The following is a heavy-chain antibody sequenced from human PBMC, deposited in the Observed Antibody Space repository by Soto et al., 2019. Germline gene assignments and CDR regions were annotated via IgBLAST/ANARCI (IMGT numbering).Heavy chain of an antibody. Sequence: EVQLVESGGGLVQPGRSLRLSCAASGFTFDDYAMHWVRRVPGKGLEWVSSISWNSNIIGYADSVKGRFTISRDNAKSSLYLRMNSLRPEDTALYYCAKGGPDGFCSGGRCYFDYWGQGTLVTVSS. J-gene: IGHJ4*02. CDR2: ISWNSNII. CDR3: AKGGPDGFCSGGRCYFDY. D-gene: IGHD2-15*01. V-gene: IGHV3-9*01. CDR1: GFTFDDYA.